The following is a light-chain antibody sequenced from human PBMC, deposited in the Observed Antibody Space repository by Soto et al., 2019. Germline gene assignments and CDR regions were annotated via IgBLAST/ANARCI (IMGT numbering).Light chain of an antibody. CDR2: EVS. Sequence: QSVLTQPASVSGSPGQSITISCTGYIHYDFVSWYQQHPDTAPKLVIYEVSNRPSGTSDRFSGSKSGHTASLTISGLQTEDEAVYYCGSYTSSSNYVFGTGTKVTV. J-gene: IGLJ1*01. CDR3: GSYTSSSNYV. CDR1: IHYDF. V-gene: IGLV2-14*01.